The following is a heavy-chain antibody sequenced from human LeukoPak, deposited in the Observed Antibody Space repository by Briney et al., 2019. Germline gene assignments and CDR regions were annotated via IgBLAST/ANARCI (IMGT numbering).Heavy chain of an antibody. CDR1: GFTFSSYE. Sequence: PGGSLRLSCAASGFTFSSYEMNWVRQAPGQGLEWVSYISGSGNTIYYADSVKGRFTISRDNAKNSLYLQMNSLRAEDTAVYYCARDLERRGSTTVDYWGQGTLVTVSS. CDR3: ARDLERRGSTTVDY. CDR2: ISGSGNTI. D-gene: IGHD2-15*01. V-gene: IGHV3-48*03. J-gene: IGHJ4*02.